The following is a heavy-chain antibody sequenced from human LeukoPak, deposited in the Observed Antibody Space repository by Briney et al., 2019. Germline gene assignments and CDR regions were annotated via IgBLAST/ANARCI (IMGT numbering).Heavy chain of an antibody. CDR3: ASIPYDSSGSGY. Sequence: SETLSLTCTVSGGSISSYYWSWIRQPPGKGLEWIGYIYYSGSTNYNPSLKSRVTISVGTSKNQFSLKLSSVTAADTAVYYCASIPYDSSGSGYWGQGTLVTVSS. V-gene: IGHV4-59*01. J-gene: IGHJ4*02. CDR2: IYYSGST. CDR1: GGSISSYY. D-gene: IGHD3-22*01.